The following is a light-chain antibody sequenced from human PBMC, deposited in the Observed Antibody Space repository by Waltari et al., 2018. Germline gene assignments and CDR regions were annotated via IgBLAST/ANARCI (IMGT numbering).Light chain of an antibody. CDR1: RDIFNY. V-gene: IGKV1-39*01. Sequence: DIQMTQSPSSLSASVGDRVTITCRASRDIFNYLNWYQQKPGKAPKFLIHAATTLHSGVPSRFSGGGSGTDFTLTITILQPEDVATYYCQQSYSAPLTFGGGTKVEI. CDR3: QQSYSAPLT. CDR2: AAT. J-gene: IGKJ4*01.